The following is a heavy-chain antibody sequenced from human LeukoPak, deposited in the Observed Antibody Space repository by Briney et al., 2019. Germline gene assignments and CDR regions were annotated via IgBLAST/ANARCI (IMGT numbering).Heavy chain of an antibody. V-gene: IGHV1-2*02. CDR3: ARDSAYSSGWYYNWFDP. J-gene: IGHJ5*02. Sequence: ASVKVSCKASGYTFTGYYMHWVRQAPGQGLEWMGWINPNSGGTNYAQKLQGRVTMTRDTSISTAYMELSRLRSDDTAVYYCARDSAYSSGWYYNWFDPWGQGTLVTVSS. CDR1: GYTFTGYY. D-gene: IGHD6-19*01. CDR2: INPNSGGT.